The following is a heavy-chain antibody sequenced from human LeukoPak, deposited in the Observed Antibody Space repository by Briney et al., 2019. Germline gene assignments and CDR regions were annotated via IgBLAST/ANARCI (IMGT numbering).Heavy chain of an antibody. D-gene: IGHD2-8*01. CDR2: IVVGSGNT. CDR3: AARYCTNGVCYNGFDP. CDR1: GFTFTSSA. Sequence: ETSVKASCKASGFTFTSSAMQWVRQARGQRLEWIGWIVVGSGNTNYAQKFQERVTITRDMSTSTAYMELSSLRSEDTAVYYCAARYCTNGVCYNGFDPWGQGTLVTVSS. V-gene: IGHV1-58*02. J-gene: IGHJ5*02.